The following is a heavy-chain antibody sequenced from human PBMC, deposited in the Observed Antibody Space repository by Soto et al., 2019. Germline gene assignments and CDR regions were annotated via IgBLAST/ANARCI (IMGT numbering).Heavy chain of an antibody. D-gene: IGHD3-22*01. CDR1: GFTFSSYA. V-gene: IGHV3-30-3*01. CDR3: ARASSGYYYYYGMDV. CDR2: ISYDGSNK. Sequence: GESLKISCAASGFTFSSYAMHWVRQAPGKGLEWVAVISYDGSNKYYADSVKGRFTISRDNSKNTLYLQMNSLRAEDTAVYYCARASSGYYYYYGMDVWGQGTTVTVSS. J-gene: IGHJ6*02.